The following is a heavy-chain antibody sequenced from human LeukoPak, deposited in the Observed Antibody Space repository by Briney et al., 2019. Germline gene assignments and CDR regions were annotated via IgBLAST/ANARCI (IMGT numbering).Heavy chain of an antibody. CDR2: ISSSSSTI. D-gene: IGHD1-1*01. J-gene: IGHJ4*02. CDR3: ARRQGKLERRFDY. Sequence: GGSLRLSCAAYGFTFSSYSMNWVRQAPGKGLEWVSYISSSSSTIYYADSVKGRFTISRDNAKNSLYLQMNSLRAEDTAVYYCARRQGKLERRFDYWGQGTLVTVSS. CDR1: GFTFSSYS. V-gene: IGHV3-48*04.